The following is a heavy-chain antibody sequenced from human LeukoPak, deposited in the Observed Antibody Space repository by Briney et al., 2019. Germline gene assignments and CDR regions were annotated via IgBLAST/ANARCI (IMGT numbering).Heavy chain of an antibody. CDR2: IYYSGST. CDR1: GGSISSGGYY. CDR3: AREADYYDSSGYSDAFDI. Sequence: PSQTLSLTCTVPGGSISSGGYYWSWIRQHPGKGLEWIGYIYYSGSTYYNPSLKSRVTISVDTSKNQFSLKLSSVTAADTAVYYCAREADYYDSSGYSDAFDIWGQGTMVTVSS. D-gene: IGHD3-22*01. J-gene: IGHJ3*02. V-gene: IGHV4-31*03.